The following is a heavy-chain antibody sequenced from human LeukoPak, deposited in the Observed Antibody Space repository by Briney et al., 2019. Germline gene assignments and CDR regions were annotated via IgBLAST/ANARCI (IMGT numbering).Heavy chain of an antibody. CDR3: ARGGGSYYGLDY. J-gene: IGHJ4*02. Sequence: GGSLRLSCAASGFTFDDYGMGWVRQAPGKGLEWVSGINWNGGSTGYADSVKGRFTISRDNAKNSLYLQMNSLRAEDTAVYYCARGGGSYYGLDYRGQGTLVTVSS. CDR1: GFTFDDYG. CDR2: INWNGGST. D-gene: IGHD1-26*01. V-gene: IGHV3-20*04.